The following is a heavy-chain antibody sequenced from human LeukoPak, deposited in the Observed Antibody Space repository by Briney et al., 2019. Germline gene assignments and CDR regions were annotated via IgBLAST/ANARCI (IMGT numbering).Heavy chain of an antibody. CDR1: GGSISSYY. V-gene: IGHV4-59*01. CDR3: AGGVRYFDP. D-gene: IGHD3-9*01. Sequence: PSETLPLTCTVSGGSISSYYWSWIRQPPGKGLEWIGYIYYSGSTKYNPSLKSRVTISVDTSKNQVSLKLNSVTAADTAVYYCAGGVRYFDPWGQGTLVTVSS. CDR2: IYYSGST. J-gene: IGHJ5*02.